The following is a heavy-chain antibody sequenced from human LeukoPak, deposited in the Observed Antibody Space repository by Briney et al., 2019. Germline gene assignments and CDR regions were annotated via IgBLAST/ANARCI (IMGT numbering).Heavy chain of an antibody. Sequence: PSETLSLTCTVSGGSISSGDYYWSWIRQPPGKGLEWIGYIYYSGSTYYNPSLKSRVTISVDTSKNQFSLKLSSVTAADTAVYYCARLYCSGGSCSSENWYFDLWGRGTLVTVSS. V-gene: IGHV4-30-4*01. CDR2: IYYSGST. CDR1: GGSISSGDYY. J-gene: IGHJ2*01. CDR3: ARLYCSGGSCSSENWYFDL. D-gene: IGHD2-15*01.